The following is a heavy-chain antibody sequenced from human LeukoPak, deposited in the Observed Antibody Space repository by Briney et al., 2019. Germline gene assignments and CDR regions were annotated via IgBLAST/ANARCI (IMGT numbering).Heavy chain of an antibody. D-gene: IGHD3-22*01. CDR2: INSDGSST. CDR1: GFTFSSYW. J-gene: IGHJ6*03. Sequence: GGSLRLSCAASGFTFSSYWMYLVRQAPGKGLVWVSRINSDGSSTSYADSVKGRFTISRDNAKNTLYLQMNSLRAEDTAVYYCARDRSLYYYDSSGYYYYYYYYMDVWGKGTTVTVSS. V-gene: IGHV3-74*01. CDR3: ARDRSLYYYDSSGYYYYYYYYMDV.